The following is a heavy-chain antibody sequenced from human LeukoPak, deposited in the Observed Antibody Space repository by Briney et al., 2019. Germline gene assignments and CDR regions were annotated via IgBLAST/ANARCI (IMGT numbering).Heavy chain of an antibody. CDR1: GFTFSSYS. V-gene: IGHV3-48*04. CDR3: AREGDYYGMDV. Sequence: GGSLRLSCAASGFTFSSYSMNWVRQAPGKGLEWVSYISSSGSTIYYADSVKGRFTISRDNAKNSLYLQMNSLRAEDTAVYYCAREGDYYGMDVWGQGTTVTVSS. J-gene: IGHJ6*02. CDR2: ISSSGSTI.